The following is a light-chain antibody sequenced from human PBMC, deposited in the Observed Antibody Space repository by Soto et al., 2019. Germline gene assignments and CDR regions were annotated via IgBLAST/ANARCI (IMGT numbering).Light chain of an antibody. V-gene: IGKV1-13*02. CDR1: QTIDRY. J-gene: IGKJ1*01. CDR2: DAS. CDR3: QQYKSIRT. Sequence: AIQMTQSPSSLSASIGDTVTITCRASQTIDRYLNWYQQKPGKAPKVLIYDASSLESGVPSRFSGSGSGTEFTLTISSLQPDDFATYYCQQYKSIRTFGQGTKVDIK.